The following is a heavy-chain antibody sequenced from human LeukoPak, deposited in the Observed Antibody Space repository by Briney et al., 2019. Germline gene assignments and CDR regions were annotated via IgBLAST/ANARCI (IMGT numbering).Heavy chain of an antibody. J-gene: IGHJ4*02. CDR2: IWYDGSNK. CDR1: GFTFSSYG. CDR3: ARAYYDSSGPLTTNFDY. V-gene: IGHV3-33*01. Sequence: GGSLRLSCAASGFTFSSYGMHWVRQAPGKGLEWVAVIWYDGSNKYYADSVKGRFTISRDNSKNTLYLQMNSLRAEDTAVYYCARAYYDSSGPLTTNFDYWGQGTLVTVSS. D-gene: IGHD3-22*01.